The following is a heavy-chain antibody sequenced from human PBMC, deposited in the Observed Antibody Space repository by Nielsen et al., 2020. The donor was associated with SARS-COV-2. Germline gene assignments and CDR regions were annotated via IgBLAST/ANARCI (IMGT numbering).Heavy chain of an antibody. CDR3: ARAALGPLAVAGLFDY. Sequence: SQTLSLTCAISGDSVSSNSTAWNWLRQSPSRGLEWLGRTYYRSKWYNDYAVSVKSRITINPDTSKNQFSLQLNSVTPEDTAVYYCARAALGPLAVAGLFDYWGQVTLVTVSS. D-gene: IGHD6-19*01. J-gene: IGHJ4*02. CDR2: TYYRSKWYN. CDR1: GDSVSSNSTA. V-gene: IGHV6-1*01.